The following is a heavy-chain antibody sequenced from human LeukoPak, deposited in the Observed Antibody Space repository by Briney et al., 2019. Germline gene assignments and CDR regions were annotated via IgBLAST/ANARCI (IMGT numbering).Heavy chain of an antibody. V-gene: IGHV3-23*01. CDR1: GFTFSTYA. CDR3: SYGDYARGYAFDI. J-gene: IGHJ3*02. Sequence: GGSLRLSCAASGFTFSTYAMNWVRQAPGKGLEWVSAISGSGGSTYYADSVKGRFTISRDNAKNTLYLQMNSLRAEDTAVYYCSYGDYARGYAFDIWGQGTMVTVSS. CDR2: ISGSGGST. D-gene: IGHD4-17*01.